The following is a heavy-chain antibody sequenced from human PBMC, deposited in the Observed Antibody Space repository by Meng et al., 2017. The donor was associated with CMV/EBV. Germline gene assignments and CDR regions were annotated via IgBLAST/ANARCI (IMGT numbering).Heavy chain of an antibody. CDR2: ISSSSSYI. CDR1: GFTFSSYS. CDR3: ARASSGSYYLNWFDP. J-gene: IGHJ5*02. D-gene: IGHD1-26*01. Sequence: LSLTCAASGFTFSSYSMNWVRQAPGKGLEWVSSISSSSSYIYYADSVKGRFTISRDNAKNSLYLQMNSLRAEDTAVYYCARASSGSYYLNWFDPWGQGTLVTVSS. V-gene: IGHV3-21*01.